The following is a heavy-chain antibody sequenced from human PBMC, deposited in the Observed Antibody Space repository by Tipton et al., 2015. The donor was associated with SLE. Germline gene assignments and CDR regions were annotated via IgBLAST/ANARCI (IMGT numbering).Heavy chain of an antibody. Sequence: TLSLTCTVSGDSISSPNCYWGWIRQSPGKGLEWIGSLYYSGTTYYNPSLKSRLTISIDTSKNQFSLRLSSVTAADTAVYYCARHLAGCTGSSTSNRNRFDYWGQGTLVTVSS. CDR2: LYYSGTT. J-gene: IGHJ4*02. CDR1: GDSISSPNCY. V-gene: IGHV4-39*01. D-gene: IGHD2-8*02. CDR3: ARHLAGCTGSSTSNRNRFDY.